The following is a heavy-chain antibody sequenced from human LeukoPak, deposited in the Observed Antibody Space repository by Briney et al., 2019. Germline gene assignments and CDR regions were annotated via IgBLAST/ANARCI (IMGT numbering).Heavy chain of an antibody. CDR1: GGSFSGYY. D-gene: IGHD6-6*01. J-gene: IGHJ6*03. CDR3: ARDFSSSSTVYYYYYMGV. Sequence: KSSETLSLTCAVYGGSFSGYYWSWIRQPPGKGLEWIGEINHSGSTNYNPSLKSRVTISVDTSKNQFSLKLSSVTAADTAIYYCARDFSSSSTVYYYYYMGVWGKGTTVTVSS. V-gene: IGHV4-34*01. CDR2: INHSGST.